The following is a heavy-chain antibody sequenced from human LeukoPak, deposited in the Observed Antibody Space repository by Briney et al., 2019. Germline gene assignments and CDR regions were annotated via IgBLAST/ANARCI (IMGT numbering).Heavy chain of an antibody. CDR2: IYYSGST. Sequence: SETLSLTCTVSGGSIRNYYWTWIRQPPGKGLEWIGYIYYSGSTNYNPSLKSRVTISVDTSKNQFSLKLSSVTAADTAVYYCARGTPTRGKYSGLPYYFDYWGQGTLVTVSS. J-gene: IGHJ4*02. D-gene: IGHD5-12*01. V-gene: IGHV4-59*01. CDR1: GGSIRNYY. CDR3: ARGTPTRGKYSGLPYYFDY.